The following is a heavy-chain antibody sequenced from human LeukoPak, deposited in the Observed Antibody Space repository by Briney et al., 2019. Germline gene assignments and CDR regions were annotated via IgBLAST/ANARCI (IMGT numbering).Heavy chain of an antibody. CDR2: ISGSGDST. D-gene: IGHD3-10*01. Sequence: PGGSLRLSCAAPGFTFSSYAMSWVRQAPGKGLEWVSAISGSGDSTYYADSVKGRFTISRDNSKNTLYLQMSSLRAEDTAVYYCAKDYYGSGSYSDAFDIWGQGTMVTVSS. J-gene: IGHJ3*02. CDR3: AKDYYGSGSYSDAFDI. CDR1: GFTFSSYA. V-gene: IGHV3-23*01.